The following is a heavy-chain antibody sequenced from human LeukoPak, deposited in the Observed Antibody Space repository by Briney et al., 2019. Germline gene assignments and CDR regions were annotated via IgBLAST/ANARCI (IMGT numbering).Heavy chain of an antibody. D-gene: IGHD3-10*01. CDR2: IYYTGSV. J-gene: IGHJ6*02. Sequence: SETLSLTCTVSGASITTGGFYWTWIRQPPGEGLEWIGYIYYTGSVDYNASLKSRLTISLDTSKNRFSLKLNSVTAADTAVYYCARDHSYYFGSQTSTLDVWGQGTAVTVSS. V-gene: IGHV4-31*03. CDR3: ARDHSYYFGSQTSTLDV. CDR1: GASITTGGFY.